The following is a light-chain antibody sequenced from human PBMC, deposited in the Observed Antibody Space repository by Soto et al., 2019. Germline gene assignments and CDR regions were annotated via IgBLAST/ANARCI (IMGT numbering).Light chain of an antibody. J-gene: IGLJ3*02. Sequence: QSALTQPRSVSGSPGQSVTISCTGTSSDVGGYNFVSWYQHHPGKAPKLMIYDVSKRPSGVPDRFSGSESGSTASLTISGLQAEDEADYYCCSYAGSYTLVFGGGTKLTVL. V-gene: IGLV2-11*01. CDR1: SSDVGGYNF. CDR2: DVS. CDR3: CSYAGSYTLV.